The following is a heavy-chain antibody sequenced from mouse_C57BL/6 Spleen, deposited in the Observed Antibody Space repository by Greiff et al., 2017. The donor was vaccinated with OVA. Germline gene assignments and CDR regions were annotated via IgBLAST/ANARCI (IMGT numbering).Heavy chain of an antibody. J-gene: IGHJ2*01. CDR1: GYAFSSSW. CDR3: ARDGVDGNYVSSFDY. D-gene: IGHD2-1*01. Sequence: VKVVESGPELVKPGASVKISCKASGYAFSSSWMNWVKQRPGKGLEWIGRIYPGDGDTNYNGKFKGKATLTADKSSSTAYMQLSSLTSEDSAVYFCARDGVDGNYVSSFDYWGQGTTLTVSS. V-gene: IGHV1-82*01. CDR2: IYPGDGDT.